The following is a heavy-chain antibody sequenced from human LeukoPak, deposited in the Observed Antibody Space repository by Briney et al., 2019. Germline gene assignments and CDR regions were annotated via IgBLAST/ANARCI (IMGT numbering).Heavy chain of an antibody. J-gene: IGHJ4*02. Sequence: ASVKVSCKASGYSSNNYYIHWVRQAPGQGLEWVGWMYPKNGGTNYAQNFQGRVTLTRDTSITTAYMELSSLNSDDTALYYCVRENWYYDYWGQGTLVTVSS. CDR3: VRENWYYDY. CDR2: MYPKNGGT. V-gene: IGHV1-2*02. CDR1: GYSSNNYY. D-gene: IGHD1-1*01.